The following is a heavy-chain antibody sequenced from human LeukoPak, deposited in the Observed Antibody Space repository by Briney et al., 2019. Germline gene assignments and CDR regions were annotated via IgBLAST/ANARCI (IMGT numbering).Heavy chain of an antibody. V-gene: IGHV1-46*01. CDR1: GYTFTSYY. D-gene: IGHD1-26*01. CDR3: ARDLGSGSYSAGVIDY. Sequence: ASVKVSCKASGYTFTSYYMHWVRQAPGQGLEWMGIINPSGGSTSYAQKFQGRVTMTRDTSTSTVYMELSSLRSEDTAVYYCARDLGSGSYSAGVIDYWGQGTLVTVSS. J-gene: IGHJ4*02. CDR2: INPSGGST.